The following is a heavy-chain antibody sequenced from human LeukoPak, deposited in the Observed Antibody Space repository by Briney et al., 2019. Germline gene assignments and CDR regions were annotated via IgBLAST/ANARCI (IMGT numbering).Heavy chain of an antibody. CDR2: ISAYNGNT. CDR1: GYTFTSYG. D-gene: IGHD2-8*01. J-gene: IGHJ5*02. Sequence: GASVKVSCKASGYTFTSYGISWVRQAPGQGLEWMGWISAYNGNTNYAQKLQGRVTMTTDTSTSTAYMELRSLRSDDTAVYYCARVKPRYCTNGVCYPNWFDPWGQGTLVTVSS. V-gene: IGHV1-18*01. CDR3: ARVKPRYCTNGVCYPNWFDP.